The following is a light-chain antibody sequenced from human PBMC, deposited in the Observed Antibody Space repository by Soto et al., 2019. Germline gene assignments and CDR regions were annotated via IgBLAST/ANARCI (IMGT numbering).Light chain of an antibody. CDR1: SDDIAAYNY. J-gene: IGLJ2*01. CDR2: DVD. CDR3: SSYVGSYTSS. Sequence: QSALTQPRSVSGSPGQSVTISCTGTSDDIAAYNYVSWYQHHPGKAPKLMIYDVDKRPSGVPDRFSASKSGNTASLTISGLQVEDEGDYYCSSYVGSYTSSFGARTKLTVL. V-gene: IGLV2-11*01.